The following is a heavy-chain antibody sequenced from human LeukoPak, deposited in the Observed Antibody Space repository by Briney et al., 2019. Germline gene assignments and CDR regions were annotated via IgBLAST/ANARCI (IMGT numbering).Heavy chain of an antibody. CDR3: AKDMGSSGYAPYYMDV. J-gene: IGHJ6*03. CDR1: GFIYDDYA. D-gene: IGHD3-22*01. Sequence: GGSLRLSCAASGFIYDDYAMHWLRQAPGKGLEWVAGISWNSGRIGYADSVKVRFTISRDNAKNSLYLQMNSLRAEDTALYYCAKDMGSSGYAPYYMDVWGKGTTVTVSS. V-gene: IGHV3-9*01. CDR2: ISWNSGRI.